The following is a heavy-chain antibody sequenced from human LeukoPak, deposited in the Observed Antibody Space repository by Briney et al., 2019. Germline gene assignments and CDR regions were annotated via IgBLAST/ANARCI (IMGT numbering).Heavy chain of an antibody. CDR1: GGSISSSSHF. CDR2: IYYSGNT. CDR3: ARQGNYDSNGYYEY. J-gene: IGHJ4*02. V-gene: IGHV4-39*01. D-gene: IGHD3-22*01. Sequence: SETLSLTCIVSGGSISSSSHFWAWIRQPPGKGLEWIGSIYYSGNTYYNPSLKSRVTMSVDTSKNQFSLKLTSVTAADTAVYYCARQGNYDSNGYYEYWGQGTLVTVSS.